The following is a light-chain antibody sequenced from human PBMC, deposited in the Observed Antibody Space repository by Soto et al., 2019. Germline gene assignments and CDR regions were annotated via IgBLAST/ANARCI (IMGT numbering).Light chain of an antibody. V-gene: IGLV2-14*01. CDR2: EVS. CDR3: SSYAGSTNV. J-gene: IGLJ1*01. CDR1: SSDVCGYNY. Sequence: QSALTQPASVSGSPGQSITIFCTGTSSDVCGYNYVFWYQQHPGKAPKLMIYEVSNRPPGVSNRFFCSKSCNTASLTVAGLQAEDEADYYCSSYAGSTNVFGAGTKVTVL.